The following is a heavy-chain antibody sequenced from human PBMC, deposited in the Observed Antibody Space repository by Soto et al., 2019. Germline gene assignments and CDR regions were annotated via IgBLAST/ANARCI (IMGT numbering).Heavy chain of an antibody. Sequence: SETLSLTCTVSGGSISSGGYYWSWIRQHPGKGLEWIGYIYYSGSTYYNPSLKSRVTISVDTSKNQFSLKLSSVTAADTAVYYRARGHQPGQRLLWFGESQGGYHCFDPWGQGTLVTVSS. CDR1: GGSISSGGYY. D-gene: IGHD3-10*01. J-gene: IGHJ5*02. V-gene: IGHV4-31*03. CDR2: IYYSGST. CDR3: ARGHQPGQRLLWFGESQGGYHCFDP.